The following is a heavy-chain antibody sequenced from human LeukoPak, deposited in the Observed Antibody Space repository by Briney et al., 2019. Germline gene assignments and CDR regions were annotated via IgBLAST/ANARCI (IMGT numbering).Heavy chain of an antibody. CDR3: ARHRESSGYYTSVVAFDI. CDR1: GGSISRYY. V-gene: IGHV4-59*08. Sequence: SETLSLTCTVSGGSISRYYWSWIRQPPGKGLEWIGYIYYSGSTNYNPSLKSRVTISVDTSKNQFSLKLSSVTTADTAVYYCARHRESSGYYTSVVAFDIWGQGTMVTVSS. CDR2: IYYSGST. D-gene: IGHD3-22*01. J-gene: IGHJ3*02.